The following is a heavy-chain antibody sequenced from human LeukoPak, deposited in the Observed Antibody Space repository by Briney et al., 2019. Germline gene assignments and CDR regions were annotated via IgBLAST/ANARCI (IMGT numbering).Heavy chain of an antibody. Sequence: SETLSLTCAVYGGSFSGYYWSWIRQPPGKGLEWIGEINHSGSTNYNPSLKSRVTISVDTSKNQFSLKLSSVTAADTAVYYCARRGVAAAYHWGQGTLVTVSS. CDR2: INHSGST. V-gene: IGHV4-34*01. CDR3: ARRGVAAAYH. D-gene: IGHD6-13*01. CDR1: GGSFSGYY. J-gene: IGHJ5*02.